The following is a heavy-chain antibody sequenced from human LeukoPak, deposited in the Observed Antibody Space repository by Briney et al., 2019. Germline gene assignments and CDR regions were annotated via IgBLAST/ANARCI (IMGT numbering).Heavy chain of an antibody. CDR2: IYSSGGT. CDR3: ARDQGRSSGWRH. D-gene: IGHD6-19*01. J-gene: IGHJ4*02. V-gene: IGHV4-4*07. CDR1: GGSISSYY. Sequence: SETLSLTCTVSGGSISSYYWSWIRQPAGKGLEWIGRIYSSGGTNYNPSLKSRVTISVDTSKNQFSLKLNSVTAADTAVYYCARDQGRSSGWRHWGQGILVTVSS.